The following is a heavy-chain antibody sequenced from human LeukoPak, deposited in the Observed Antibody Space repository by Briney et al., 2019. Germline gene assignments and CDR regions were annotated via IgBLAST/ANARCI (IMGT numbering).Heavy chain of an antibody. D-gene: IGHD3-3*01. Sequence: SETLSLTCTVSGGSISSYYWSWIRQPPGKGLEWIGYIYYSGSTNYNPSLKSRVTISVDTSKNQFSLKLSSVTAADTAMYYCARAVPADFWSGYYSNWLDPWGQGTLVTVSS. CDR2: IYYSGST. CDR1: GGSISSYY. J-gene: IGHJ5*02. CDR3: ARAVPADFWSGYYSNWLDP. V-gene: IGHV4-59*01.